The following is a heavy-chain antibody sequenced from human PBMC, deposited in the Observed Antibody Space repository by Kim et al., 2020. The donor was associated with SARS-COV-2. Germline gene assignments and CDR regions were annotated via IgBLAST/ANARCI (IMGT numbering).Heavy chain of an antibody. D-gene: IGHD3-10*01. J-gene: IGHJ6*01. CDR3: ARDFTMVRGVINYGMDV. Sequence: VRVRFTVSRDNYKNTLYLQMNSLRAEDTAVYYCARDFTMVRGVINYGMDVWAQGTTVTVSS. V-gene: IGHV3-66*01.